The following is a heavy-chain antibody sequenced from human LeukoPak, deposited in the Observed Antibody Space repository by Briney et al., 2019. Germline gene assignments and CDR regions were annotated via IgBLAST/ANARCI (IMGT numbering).Heavy chain of an antibody. V-gene: IGHV3-21*01. D-gene: IGHD3-22*01. CDR1: GFTFSSYS. J-gene: IGHJ4*02. CDR3: ARDRYYYDSSGYYFDY. Sequence: GGSLRLSCAASGFTFSSYSMNWVRQAPGKGLEWVSSISSSSSYIYYADSVKGRFTISRDNAKNSLYLQMNSLRAEDTAVYYCARDRYYYDSSGYYFDYWGQGTLVTVSS. CDR2: ISSSSSYI.